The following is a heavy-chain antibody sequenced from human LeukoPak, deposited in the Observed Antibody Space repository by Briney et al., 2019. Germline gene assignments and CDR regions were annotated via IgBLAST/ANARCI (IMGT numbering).Heavy chain of an antibody. Sequence: SETLSLTCTVSGGSINGHSWSWIRQPPGKGLEWIGHVYYSGSTTYNPSLKSRVTISVDTSKNQFSLKLSSVTAADTAVYYCVRNAITMKDYYYYYMDVWGKGTTVTVSS. CDR1: GGSINGHS. CDR2: VYYSGST. D-gene: IGHD3-22*01. V-gene: IGHV4-59*11. CDR3: VRNAITMKDYYYYYMDV. J-gene: IGHJ6*03.